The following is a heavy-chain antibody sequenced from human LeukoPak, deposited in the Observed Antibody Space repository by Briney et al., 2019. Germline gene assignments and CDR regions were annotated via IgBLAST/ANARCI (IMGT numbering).Heavy chain of an antibody. D-gene: IGHD1-26*01. CDR1: GFPFSTHS. J-gene: IGHJ5*02. Sequence: PGGSLRLSCAASGFPFSTHSLNWVRQAPGKGLEWVSSISAGGDFVYYGDSVKGRFTISRDNAKNSLYLQMNSLRAEDTAVYYCASVWENWFDPWGQGTLVTVSS. CDR3: ASVWENWFDP. V-gene: IGHV3-21*01. CDR2: ISAGGDFV.